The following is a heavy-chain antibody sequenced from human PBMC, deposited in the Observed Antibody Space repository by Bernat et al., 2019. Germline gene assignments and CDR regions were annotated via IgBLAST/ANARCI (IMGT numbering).Heavy chain of an antibody. CDR1: GYTFTSYG. Sequence: QVQLVQSGAEVKKPGASVKVSCKASGYTFTSYGISWVRQAPGQGLEWMGWISAYNGNTNYAQKLQGTVTQTTDKSTSTAHMELRSLRAHDTAAYYCAWPNAFYYYYGMDVWGQGTTVTVSS. J-gene: IGHJ6*02. CDR3: AWPNAFYYYYGMDV. V-gene: IGHV1-18*01. CDR2: ISAYNGNT.